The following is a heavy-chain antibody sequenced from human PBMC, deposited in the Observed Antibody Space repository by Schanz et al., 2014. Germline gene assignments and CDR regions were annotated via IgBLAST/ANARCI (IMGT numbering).Heavy chain of an antibody. CDR2: IEFDGIKK. D-gene: IGHD5-18*01. CDR3: AREMDTAIGDY. V-gene: IGHV3-30*02. J-gene: IGHJ4*02. Sequence: VQLVESGGVLVQPGGSLRLSCAASGFTFRDFGLHWVRQAPGKGLEWVSFIEFDGIKKFYADSVKGRFTISRDNSRNTLYLEIDTLRPEDTAVYFCAREMDTAIGDYWGQGTLVTVSS. CDR1: GFTFRDFG.